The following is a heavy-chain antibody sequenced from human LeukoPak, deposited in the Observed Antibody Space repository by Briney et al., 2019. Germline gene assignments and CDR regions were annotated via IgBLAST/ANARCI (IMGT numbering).Heavy chain of an antibody. J-gene: IGHJ3*02. CDR1: SRSISAYY. V-gene: IGHV4-59*08. CDR2: IYYNGNT. D-gene: IGHD3-16*01. Sequence: SETLSLTCTLSSRSISAYYWTWIRQPPGKGLEWIGYIYYNGNTNYNPSLKSRLTISIDTSKNQFSRKETSVAYADAALYHCSRLGRPAAFDIWGQGTMVTVSS. CDR3: SRLGRPAAFDI.